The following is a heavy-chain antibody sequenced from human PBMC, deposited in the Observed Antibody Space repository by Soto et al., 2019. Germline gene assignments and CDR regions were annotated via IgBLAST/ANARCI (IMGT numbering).Heavy chain of an antibody. J-gene: IGHJ6*02. CDR3: AKDVGVYAYNYYGMDV. CDR1: AFTFSSFG. V-gene: IGHV3-30*18. Sequence: GGSLRLSCAASAFTFSSFGMHWVRQAPGKGLECVAVISYDGSNKYYADSVKGRFTISRDNSKNTQYLQMNSLRAEDTAVYYCAKDVGVYAYNYYGMDVWGQGTTVTVSS. D-gene: IGHD2-8*01. CDR2: ISYDGSNK.